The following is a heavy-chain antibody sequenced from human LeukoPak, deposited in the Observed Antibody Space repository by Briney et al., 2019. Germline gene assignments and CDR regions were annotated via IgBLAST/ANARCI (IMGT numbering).Heavy chain of an antibody. CDR2: ISGSGGST. J-gene: IGHJ4*02. V-gene: IGHV3-23*01. Sequence: GGSLRLSCAASGFTFSDYYMSWIRQAPGKGLEWVSAISGSGGSTYYADSVKGRFTISRDNSKNTLYLQMNSLRAEDTAVYYCAKLVAPPTFDYWGQGTLVTVSS. CDR1: GFTFSDYY. CDR3: AKLVAPPTFDY.